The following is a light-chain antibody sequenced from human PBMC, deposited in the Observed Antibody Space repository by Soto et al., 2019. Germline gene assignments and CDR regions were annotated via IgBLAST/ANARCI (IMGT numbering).Light chain of an antibody. V-gene: IGKV3-15*01. CDR1: ESVHRN. CDR3: QHYSTWPPT. CDR2: YAS. J-gene: IGKJ3*01. Sequence: EVVMTQSPATLSVSPGERVTLSCRASESVHRNLAWYQQKPGQAPRLLIYYASTRATGVPDRFTGSGSGTEFTLTISSLQSEDFGVYHCQHYSTWPPTFGPGTKVEIK.